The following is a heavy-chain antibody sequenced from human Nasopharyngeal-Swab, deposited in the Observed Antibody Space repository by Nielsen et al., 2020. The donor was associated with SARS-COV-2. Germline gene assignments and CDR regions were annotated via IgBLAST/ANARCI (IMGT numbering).Heavy chain of an antibody. J-gene: IGHJ4*02. Sequence: GESLKISCAASGFTFSSYAMHWVRQAPGKGLEWVAVISYDGSNKYYADSVKGRFTISRDNSKNTLYLQMNSLRAEDPAVYYCARDRSGWYLDYWGQGTLVTVSS. CDR3: ARDRSGWYLDY. CDR2: ISYDGSNK. D-gene: IGHD6-19*01. V-gene: IGHV3-30*04. CDR1: GFTFSSYA.